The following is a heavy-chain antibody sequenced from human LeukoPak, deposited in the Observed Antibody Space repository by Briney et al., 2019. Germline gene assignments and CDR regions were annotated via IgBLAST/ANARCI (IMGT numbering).Heavy chain of an antibody. Sequence: PSETLSLTCTVSGYSISSGYYWGWIRQPPGKGLEWIGSIYHSGSTYYNPSLKSRVTISVDTSKNQSSLKLSSVTAADTAVYYCARVGYYDFWSGYYHGFDYWGQGTLVTVSS. V-gene: IGHV4-38-2*02. CDR3: ARVGYYDFWSGYYHGFDY. CDR1: GYSISSGYY. D-gene: IGHD3-3*01. J-gene: IGHJ4*02. CDR2: IYHSGST.